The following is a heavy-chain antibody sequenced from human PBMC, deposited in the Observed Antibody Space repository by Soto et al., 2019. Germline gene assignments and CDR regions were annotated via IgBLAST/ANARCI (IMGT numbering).Heavy chain of an antibody. V-gene: IGHV3-30*18. CDR1: GFTFSSYG. CDR2: ISYDGSNK. CDR3: AKGRDYDFWSGPDY. D-gene: IGHD3-3*01. Sequence: QVQLVESGGGVVQPGRSLRLSCAASGFTFSSYGMHWVRQAPGKGLEWVAVISYDGSNKYYADSVKGRFTISRDNSKNPPYLPIKRLRGGDKAWFYCAKGRDYDFWSGPDYWGQGTLVTVSS. J-gene: IGHJ4*02.